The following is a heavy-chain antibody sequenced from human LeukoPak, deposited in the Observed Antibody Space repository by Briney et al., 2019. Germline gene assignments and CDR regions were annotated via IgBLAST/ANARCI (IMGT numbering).Heavy chain of an antibody. CDR2: ISSNGGST. CDR3: ARGRLVVTALDY. J-gene: IGHJ4*02. CDR1: GFTFSRYA. Sequence: KSAGSLRLSCAVSGFTFSRYAMHWVRQAPGRGLEYVSVISSNGGSTYYANSVKGRFIISRDNSKNTLYLQMGSLRAEDMAVYYCARGRLVVTALDYWGQGTLVTVSS. V-gene: IGHV3-64*01. D-gene: IGHD2-21*02.